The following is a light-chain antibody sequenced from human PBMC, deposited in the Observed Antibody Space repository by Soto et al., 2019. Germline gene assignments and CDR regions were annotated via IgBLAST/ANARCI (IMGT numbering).Light chain of an antibody. Sequence: DIQMTQSPSTLSAFVGDRVTITCRASQYISSWLAWYQQKPGKAPKLLIYDVSSLGSGVPSRFSGSASGTEFTLTISSLQPEDFATYYCQQRETFGPGTKVDIK. CDR2: DVS. J-gene: IGKJ3*01. CDR3: QQRET. V-gene: IGKV1-5*01. CDR1: QYISSW.